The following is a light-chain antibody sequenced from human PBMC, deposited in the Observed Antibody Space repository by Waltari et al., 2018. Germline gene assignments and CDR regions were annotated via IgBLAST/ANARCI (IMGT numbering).Light chain of an antibody. CDR1: SRDVGAYNY. V-gene: IGLV2-14*03. CDR3: SSYRSDNTLI. J-gene: IGLJ2*01. Sequence: QSALTQPASVSGSPGQSLTISCPGTSRDVGAYNYVSWYQQHPGKVPKLMIYDVSQRPSGISSRFSASKSGNAASLTISGLQFEDEADYYCSSYRSDNTLIFGGGTKLTVL. CDR2: DVS.